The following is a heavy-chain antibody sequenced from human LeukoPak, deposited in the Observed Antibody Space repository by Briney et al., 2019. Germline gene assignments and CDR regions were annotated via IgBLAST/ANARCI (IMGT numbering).Heavy chain of an antibody. D-gene: IGHD2-2*01. J-gene: IGHJ4*02. V-gene: IGHV4-4*07. CDR3: GRLNLPAVSGAFDY. Sequence: SQTLSLTCTVSGGSISTYYWSWIRQPAGKGLEWIGRIHSSGTTHYNPSLRSRVTLSIDTSKNQFSLKLSSVTAADTAVYYCGRLNLPAVSGAFDYWGQGTLVTVSS. CDR2: IHSSGTT. CDR1: GGSISTYY.